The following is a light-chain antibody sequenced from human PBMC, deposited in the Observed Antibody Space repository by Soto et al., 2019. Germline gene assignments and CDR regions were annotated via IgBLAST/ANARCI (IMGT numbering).Light chain of an antibody. V-gene: IGKV1-13*02. J-gene: IGKJ5*01. CDR3: QQFNSYPPT. CDR1: QGISSA. Sequence: AIQLTQSPSSLSASVEDRVTITCRASQGISSALAWYQQKPGKAPKLLIYDASSLEGGVPSRFSGSGSGTDFTLTISSLQPEDFATYYCQQFNSYPPTFGQGTRLEIK. CDR2: DAS.